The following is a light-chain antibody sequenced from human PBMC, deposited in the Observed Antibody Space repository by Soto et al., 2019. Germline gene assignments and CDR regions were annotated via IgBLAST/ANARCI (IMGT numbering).Light chain of an antibody. CDR1: SSNIGAGYD. V-gene: IGLV1-40*01. Sequence: QSALTQPPSVSGAPGQRVTISCTGSSSNIGAGYDVHWYQQLPGTAPKLLIYGNSNRPSGVPDRFSGSKSGTSASLAITGLQAEDEADYYCQSYDSSLSAVFGTGTNVTVL. CDR3: QSYDSSLSAV. CDR2: GNS. J-gene: IGLJ1*01.